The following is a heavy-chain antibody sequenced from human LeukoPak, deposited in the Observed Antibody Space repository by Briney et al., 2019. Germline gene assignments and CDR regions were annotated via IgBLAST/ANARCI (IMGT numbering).Heavy chain of an antibody. Sequence: SGGSLRLSGVASGFTFSDSWMSWVRQAPGKGLEWVADIRDDGSQKEYLDSVKGRFTISRDNAKNTLYLQLSSPRAEDTAVYYCARGGGDHAFDIWGHGTMVTVSS. D-gene: IGHD3-16*01. CDR2: IRDDGSQK. V-gene: IGHV3-7*01. J-gene: IGHJ3*02. CDR1: GFTFSDSW. CDR3: ARGGGDHAFDI.